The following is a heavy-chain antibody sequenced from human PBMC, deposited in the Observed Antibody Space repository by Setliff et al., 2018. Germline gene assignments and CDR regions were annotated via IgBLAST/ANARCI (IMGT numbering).Heavy chain of an antibody. J-gene: IGHJ6*04. CDR1: GFTFSDCY. D-gene: IGHD3-9*01. Sequence: GGSLRLSCAASGFTFSDCYMSWIRQTPEKGLEWVSYISSSGRTIYYADSVKGRFTISRDNAKNSLYLQMNSLRAEDTAIYYCARDRPRYLDWEMDVWGKGTAVTVSS. V-gene: IGHV3-11*01. CDR2: ISSSGRTI. CDR3: ARDRPRYLDWEMDV.